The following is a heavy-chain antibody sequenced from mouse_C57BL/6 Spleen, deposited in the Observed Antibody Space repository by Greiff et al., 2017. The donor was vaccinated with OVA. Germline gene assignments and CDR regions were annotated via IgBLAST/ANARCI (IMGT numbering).Heavy chain of an antibody. CDR2: IYPGSGST. CDR3: AREGDSSGPGFAY. CDR1: GYTFTSYW. J-gene: IGHJ3*01. Sequence: QVQLQQPGAELVKPGASVKMSCKASGYTFTSYWITWVKQRPGQGLEWIGDIYPGSGSTNYNEKFKSKATLTVDTSSSTAYMQLSSLTSEDSAVYYCAREGDSSGPGFAYWGQGTLVTVSA. V-gene: IGHV1-55*01. D-gene: IGHD3-2*02.